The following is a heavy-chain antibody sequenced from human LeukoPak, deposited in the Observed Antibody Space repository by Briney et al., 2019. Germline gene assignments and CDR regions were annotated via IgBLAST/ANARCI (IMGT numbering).Heavy chain of an antibody. J-gene: IGHJ3*02. CDR1: GFTFSSYE. Sequence: GGSLRLSCAASGFTFSSYEMNWVRQAPGKGLDWVSYISTSGSTIYYADSVKGRFTISRDNAKNSLYLQMNSLRAEDTAVYYCASLAAADVDAFDIWGQGTMVTVSS. V-gene: IGHV3-48*03. D-gene: IGHD6-13*01. CDR2: ISTSGSTI. CDR3: ASLAAADVDAFDI.